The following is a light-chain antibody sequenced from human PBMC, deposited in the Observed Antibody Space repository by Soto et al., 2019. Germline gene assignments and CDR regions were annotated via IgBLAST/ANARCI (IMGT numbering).Light chain of an antibody. CDR3: QQSYSRPRT. CDR2: AAS. CDR1: QRISSY. Sequence: IQMTQSPSSLSASVGYRVTITCRASQRISSYLNWYQQKPGKAPMLLIYAASTLQSGVPSRFSGSGSGTDFTLTISSLQPEDFATYYCQQSYSRPRTFGLGTKVDIK. V-gene: IGKV1-39*01. J-gene: IGKJ1*01.